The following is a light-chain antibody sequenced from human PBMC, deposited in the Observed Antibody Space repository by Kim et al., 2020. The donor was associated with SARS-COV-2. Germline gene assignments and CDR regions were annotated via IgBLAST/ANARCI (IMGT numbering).Light chain of an antibody. J-gene: IGKJ1*01. CDR1: QSISSW. CDR3: QQYNSYSLT. Sequence: ASVGDRVTITCRASQSISSWLAWYQQKPEKAPKLLIYDASSLESGVPSRFSGSGSGTEFTLTISSLQPDDFATYYCQQYNSYSLTFGQGTKVDIK. CDR2: DAS. V-gene: IGKV1-5*01.